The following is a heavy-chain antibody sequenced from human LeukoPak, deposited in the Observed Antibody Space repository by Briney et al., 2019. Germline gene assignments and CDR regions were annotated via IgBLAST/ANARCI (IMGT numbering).Heavy chain of an antibody. J-gene: IGHJ4*02. Sequence: GGSLRLSCAASGFTFSSYGMNWVRQAPGKGLEWVSCISSSSSYIYYADSVKGRFTISRDNAKNSLYLQMNNLRPEDTAVYYCAREIFWSGYFSNLHFDYWGQGTLVTVSS. CDR1: GFTFSSYG. CDR2: ISSSSSYI. D-gene: IGHD3-3*01. V-gene: IGHV3-21*01. CDR3: AREIFWSGYFSNLHFDY.